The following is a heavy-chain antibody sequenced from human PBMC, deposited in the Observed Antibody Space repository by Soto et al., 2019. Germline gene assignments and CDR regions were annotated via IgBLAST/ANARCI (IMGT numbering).Heavy chain of an antibody. Sequence: SETLSLTCAVYGGSFSGYYWSWIRQPPGKGLEWIGEINHSGSTNYNPSLKSRVTISVDTSKNQFSLKLSSVTAADTAVYYCARDHYILALDYWGQGTLVTVSS. V-gene: IGHV4-34*01. CDR1: GGSFSGYY. CDR2: INHSGST. CDR3: ARDHYILALDY. J-gene: IGHJ4*02. D-gene: IGHD4-4*01.